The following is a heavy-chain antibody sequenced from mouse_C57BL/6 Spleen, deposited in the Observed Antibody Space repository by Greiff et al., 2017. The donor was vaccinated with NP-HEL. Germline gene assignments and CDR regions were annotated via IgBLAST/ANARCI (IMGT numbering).Heavy chain of an antibody. CDR3: ARKAGYAMDY. J-gene: IGHJ4*01. Sequence: VQLQQSGPGLVQPSQSLSITCTVSGFSLTSYGVHWVRPSPGTGLEWLGVIWSGGSTDYNAAFISRLSISKDNSKSQVFFKMNSLQADETAIYYCARKAGYAMDYWGQGTSVTVSS. CDR2: IWSGGST. CDR1: GFSLTSYG. D-gene: IGHD3-3*01. V-gene: IGHV2-2*01.